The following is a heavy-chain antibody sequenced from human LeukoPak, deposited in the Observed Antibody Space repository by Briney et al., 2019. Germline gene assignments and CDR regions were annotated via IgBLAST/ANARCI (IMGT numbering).Heavy chain of an antibody. CDR2: IKSKTDGGTT. D-gene: IGHD6-13*01. CDR1: VFTFNNAW. Sequence: GGSLRLSCAASVFTFNNAWVSWVRQAPGEGLEWVGRIKSKTDGGTTDYGAPVKGRFTISRDDSTTTLYLQMNSLKTEDTAVYYCTTDPKFGAGQQLPTGHWDYWGQGTLVTVSS. CDR3: TTDPKFGAGQQLPTGHWDY. V-gene: IGHV3-15*01. J-gene: IGHJ4*02.